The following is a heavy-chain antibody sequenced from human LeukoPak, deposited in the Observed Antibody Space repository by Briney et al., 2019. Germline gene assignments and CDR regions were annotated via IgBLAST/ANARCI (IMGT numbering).Heavy chain of an antibody. CDR3: ARPDRKYSGYDFGFDY. Sequence: ASVKVSCKASGYTFTGYYMHWVRQAPGQGLEWMGWINPNSGVTNFAQTFKGRVTMTRDTSSSTAYMELSRLTSDDTAVYYCARPDRKYSGYDFGFDYWGQGTLVTVSS. D-gene: IGHD5-12*01. CDR1: GYTFTGYY. J-gene: IGHJ4*02. CDR2: INPNSGVT. V-gene: IGHV1-2*02.